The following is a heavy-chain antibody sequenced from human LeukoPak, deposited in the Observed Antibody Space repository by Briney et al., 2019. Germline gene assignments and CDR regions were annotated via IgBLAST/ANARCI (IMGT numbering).Heavy chain of an antibody. CDR3: ARDSRFDYGDYYYYYGMDV. D-gene: IGHD4-17*01. Sequence: PGGALRLSCTASGFTFSDYGMSWVRQAPGEGLEWVSSINNIGVNTHYSESVKGRFTISRDNAKNSLYLQMNSLRAEDTAVYYCARDSRFDYGDYYYYYGMDVWGQGTTVTVSS. J-gene: IGHJ6*02. CDR1: GFTFSDYG. CDR2: INNIGVNT. V-gene: IGHV3-21*01.